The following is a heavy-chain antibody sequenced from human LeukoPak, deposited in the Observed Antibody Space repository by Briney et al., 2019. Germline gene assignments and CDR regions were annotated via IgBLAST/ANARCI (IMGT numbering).Heavy chain of an antibody. V-gene: IGHV4-59*01. Sequence: TSETLSLTCTVSGGSFSSYYWSWIRQPPGKGLEWSGYIYYSGSTNYNPSLKSPVNISLDTSKNQFSLKLSSVTAADTAAYYCVRAVGPVGGYDSPWGQGTLVTVSS. CDR1: GGSFSSYY. CDR3: VRAVGPVGGYDSP. J-gene: IGHJ5*02. D-gene: IGHD5-12*01. CDR2: IYYSGST.